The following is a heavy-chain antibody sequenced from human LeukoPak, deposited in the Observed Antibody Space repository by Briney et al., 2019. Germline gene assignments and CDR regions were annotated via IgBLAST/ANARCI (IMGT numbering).Heavy chain of an antibody. CDR1: GGSISDYY. CDR2: IYYQGTT. D-gene: IGHD3-3*01. Sequence: SETLSLTCTVSGGSISDYYWTWLRQPPGKGLEWIGYIYYQGTTNYNPSLRSRVTISVDTSTSHFSLKLSSVTAADTAFYYCASWRAGYFDYWGQGILVTVSS. V-gene: IGHV4-59*01. CDR3: ASWRAGYFDY. J-gene: IGHJ4*02.